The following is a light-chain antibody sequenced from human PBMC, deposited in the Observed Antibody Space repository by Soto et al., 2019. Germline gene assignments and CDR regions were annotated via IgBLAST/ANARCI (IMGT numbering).Light chain of an antibody. J-gene: IGKJ1*01. CDR3: QHYYNWPRT. Sequence: EIVMTQSPATLSVSPGERATLSCRASQSVSSNLAWYHQKPAQAPRLLLYGASTSAAAITARISGSSSGTEFTLTISSLQAEDFLVDYYQHYYNWPRTFGQGTQVEIE. V-gene: IGKV3-15*01. CDR2: GAS. CDR1: QSVSSN.